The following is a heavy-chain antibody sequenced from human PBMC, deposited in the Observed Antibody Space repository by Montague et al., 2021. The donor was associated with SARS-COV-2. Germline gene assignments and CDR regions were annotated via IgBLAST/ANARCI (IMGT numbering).Heavy chain of an antibody. J-gene: IGHJ5*02. D-gene: IGHD5-24*01. CDR1: GGSISSYY. CDR3: ARLRRPDGYSYWFGP. CDR2: IYYGGSA. Sequence: SETLSLTCTVSGGSISSYYRSWIRQPPGKGLEWIGYIYYGGSANYSPSFKGRVIMSVDTSNNQFALRLTSVTAADTAVYYCARLRRPDGYSYWFGPWGQGTLVTVSS. V-gene: IGHV4-59*08.